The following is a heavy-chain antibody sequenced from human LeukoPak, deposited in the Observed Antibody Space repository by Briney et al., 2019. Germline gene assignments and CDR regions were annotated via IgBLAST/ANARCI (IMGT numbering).Heavy chain of an antibody. J-gene: IGHJ4*02. V-gene: IGHV3-30-3*01. CDR1: GFTFSSYA. CDR3: ARVTVDSDSSGYTFDC. CDR2: ISYDGSNK. D-gene: IGHD3-22*01. Sequence: GGSLRLSCAASGFTFSSYAMHWVRQAPGKGLGWVAVISYDGSNKYYADSVKGRFTISRDNSRNTVYLHMNSLRAEDTAVYHCARVTVDSDSSGYTFDCWGQGTLVTVSS.